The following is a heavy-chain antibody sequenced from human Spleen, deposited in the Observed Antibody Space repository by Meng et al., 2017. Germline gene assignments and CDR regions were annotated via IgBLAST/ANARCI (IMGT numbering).Heavy chain of an antibody. CDR1: GGSISTSGYY. V-gene: IGHV4-39*01. CDR3: ARRVHDGSGHHYFDY. CDR2: IGHSGFT. D-gene: IGHD3-22*01. Sequence: QPQLPESGPGLVKPSDAPSLTWSVPGGSISTSGYYWGWIRQPPGKGLEWIGSIGHSGFTYYTPSLKSRVTVSIDTSRNQFSLWLSSVTAPDTAVYYCARRVHDGSGHHYFDYWGQGTLVTVSS. J-gene: IGHJ4*02.